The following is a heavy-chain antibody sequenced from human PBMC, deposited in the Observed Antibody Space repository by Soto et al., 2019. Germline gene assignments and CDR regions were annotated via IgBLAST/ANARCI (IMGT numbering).Heavy chain of an antibody. CDR3: ARLLPSAEGLRFLEWLPPQAGWFDP. CDR1: GYSFTSYW. V-gene: IGHV5-10-1*03. J-gene: IGHJ5*02. Sequence: EVQLVQSGAEVKKPGESLRISCKGSGYSFTSYWISWVRQMPGKGLEWMGRIDPSDSYTNYSPSFQGHVTISADKSISTAYLQWSSLKASDTAMYYCARLLPSAEGLRFLEWLPPQAGWFDPWGQGTLVTVSS. CDR2: IDPSDSYT. D-gene: IGHD3-3*01.